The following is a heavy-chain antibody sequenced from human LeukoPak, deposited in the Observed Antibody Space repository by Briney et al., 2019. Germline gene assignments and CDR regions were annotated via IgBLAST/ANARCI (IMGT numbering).Heavy chain of an antibody. CDR3: ARHDGSSFIYYVDH. Sequence: GGSLRLSCAASGFTVTSCAMSRVRQAPGKGLEWVSTISNSGYNTWYADSVKGRFTISRDNSQNTLYLQMSSLGAEDTALYYCARHDGSSFIYYVDHWGQGALVTVSS. V-gene: IGHV3-23*01. CDR1: GFTVTSCA. CDR2: ISNSGYNT. D-gene: IGHD1-26*01. J-gene: IGHJ4*02.